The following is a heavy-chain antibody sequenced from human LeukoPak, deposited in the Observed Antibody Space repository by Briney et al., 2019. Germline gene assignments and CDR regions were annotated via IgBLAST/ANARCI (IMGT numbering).Heavy chain of an antibody. CDR2: ISDSGTT. J-gene: IGHJ2*01. CDR3: ARDGAYRDTPLGGYFDL. D-gene: IGHD1-26*01. V-gene: IGHV4-59*01. CDR1: AGSISGNQ. Sequence: SETLSLTCSVSAGSISGNQWSWIRQPPGKGLEWIAYISDSGTTNYNPALKSRVTISLDASTSQFSLQLRSVIAADTAVYYCARDGAYRDTPLGGYFDLWGRGTLVTVSS.